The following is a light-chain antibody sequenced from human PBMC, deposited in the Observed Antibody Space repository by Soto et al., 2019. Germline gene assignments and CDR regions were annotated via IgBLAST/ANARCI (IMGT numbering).Light chain of an antibody. Sequence: EMVVTQSRATLSVSRGERAALACRASQSVSSDLAWYHQKPGQAHRLLIYGAYTRATGIQARFSGSGSGTEFTLTINSLQSEDFAVYYCQQYNNWPRTFGQGTKVDIK. CDR2: GAY. CDR1: QSVSSD. V-gene: IGKV3-15*01. CDR3: QQYNNWPRT. J-gene: IGKJ1*01.